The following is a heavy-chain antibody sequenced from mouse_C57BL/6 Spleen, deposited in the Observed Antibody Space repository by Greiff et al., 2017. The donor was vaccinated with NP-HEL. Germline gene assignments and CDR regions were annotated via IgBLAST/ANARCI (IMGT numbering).Heavy chain of an antibody. CDR3: ARSTMVTTGDY. CDR2: INPSSGYT. CDR1: CYTFTSYW. D-gene: IGHD2-2*01. Sequence: QVQLKQSGAELAKPGASVKLTCKASCYTFTSYWMHWVKQRPGQGLEWIGYINPSSGYTKYNQKFKDKATLTADKSSSTAYMQLSSLTYEDSAVYYCARSTMVTTGDYWGQGTTLTVSS. J-gene: IGHJ2*01. V-gene: IGHV1-7*01.